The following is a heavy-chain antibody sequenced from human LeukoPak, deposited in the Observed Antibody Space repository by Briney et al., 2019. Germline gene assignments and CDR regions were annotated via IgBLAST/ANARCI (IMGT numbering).Heavy chain of an antibody. D-gene: IGHD3-10*01. Sequence: GGSLRLSCAASGFTFITYSMNWVRQAPGKGLEWVSSISVTSSYIYYADSVKGRFTISRDNAKNSLYLQMNSLRDEDTAVYYCARDLSLTMVRGVSFDYWGQGTLVTVSS. V-gene: IGHV3-21*01. CDR1: GFTFITYS. CDR2: ISVTSSYI. CDR3: ARDLSLTMVRGVSFDY. J-gene: IGHJ4*02.